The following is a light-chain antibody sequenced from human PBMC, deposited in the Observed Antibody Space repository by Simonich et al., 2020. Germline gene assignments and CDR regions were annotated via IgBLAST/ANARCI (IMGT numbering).Light chain of an antibody. CDR1: SSDVGGYNY. J-gene: IGLJ2*01. CDR2: DVS. Sequence: QSALTQPASVSGSPGQSITISCTGTSSDVGGYNYVSWYQQHPGKAPKLMMYDVSKRPSGGSNRFSCSKSGNTASLTVSGLQAEDEADYYCSSYAGSNNYVVFGGGTKLTVL. V-gene: IGLV2-14*01. CDR3: SSYAGSNNYVV.